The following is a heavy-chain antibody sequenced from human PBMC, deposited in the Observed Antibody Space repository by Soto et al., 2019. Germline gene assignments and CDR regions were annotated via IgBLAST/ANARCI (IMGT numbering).Heavy chain of an antibody. V-gene: IGHV4-59*08. CDR1: GGSISSYY. CDR2: IYYSGST. J-gene: IGHJ3*02. CDR3: ARLGGKTHSGAFDI. Sequence: QVQLQESGPGLVKPSETLSLTCTVSGGSISSYYWSWIRQPPGKGLEWIGYIYYSGSTNYNPSLKSRVTISVDSSKNQFSLKLSSVTAADTAVYYSARLGGKTHSGAFDIWGQGTMVTVSS. D-gene: IGHD1-26*01.